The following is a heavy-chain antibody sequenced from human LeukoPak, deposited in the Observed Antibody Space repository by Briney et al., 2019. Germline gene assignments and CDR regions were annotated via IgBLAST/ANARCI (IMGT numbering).Heavy chain of an antibody. CDR1: GYTFTSYY. CDR3: AREGWAPYSTSQALGFDY. CDR2: INPSGGST. D-gene: IGHD6-13*01. V-gene: IGHV1-46*01. Sequence: ASVKVSCKASGYTFTSYYMHWVRQAPGQGREWMGIINPSGGSTRYAQKFQGRVTMTRDTSTSTVYMELSSLRSEDTAVYYCAREGWAPYSTSQALGFDYWGQGTLVTVSS. J-gene: IGHJ4*02.